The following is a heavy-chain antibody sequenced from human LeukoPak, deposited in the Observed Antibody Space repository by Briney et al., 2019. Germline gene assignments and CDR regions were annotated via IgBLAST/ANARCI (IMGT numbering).Heavy chain of an antibody. CDR1: GFTFDDYA. Sequence: SLRLSCAASGFTFDDYAMHWVRQAPGKGLEWVSGISWNSGSIGYADSVKGRFTISRDNAKNSLYLQMNSLRAEDTALYYCAKEYYGAFDYWGQGTLVTVPS. J-gene: IGHJ4*02. CDR3: AKEYYGAFDY. CDR2: ISWNSGSI. D-gene: IGHD4-17*01. V-gene: IGHV3-9*01.